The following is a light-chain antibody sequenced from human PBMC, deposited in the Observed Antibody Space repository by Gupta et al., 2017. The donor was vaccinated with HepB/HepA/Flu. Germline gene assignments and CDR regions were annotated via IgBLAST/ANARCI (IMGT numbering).Light chain of an antibody. CDR1: QSISIY. J-gene: IGKJ4*01. CDR3: QQSDSTPLT. Sequence: DIQMTQSPSSLSASVGDRVTITCRASQSISIYLNWYQQKPGKAPKLLIYAASSLQSGVSSRFSGSGSGTDFTLTISRLQPEDFATYFCQQSDSTPLTFGGGTKVEIK. V-gene: IGKV1-39*01. CDR2: AAS.